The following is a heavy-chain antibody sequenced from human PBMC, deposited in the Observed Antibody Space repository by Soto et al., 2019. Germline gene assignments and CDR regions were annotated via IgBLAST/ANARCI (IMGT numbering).Heavy chain of an antibody. J-gene: IGHJ4*02. Sequence: GGSLRLSCSASGFTFGSYAMHWVRQAPGKGLEYVSAISSSGDNTYYPDSVKGRFTISRDNAKNSLYLQMNSLRAEDTAVYYCATVVITTYKRDYWGQGTLVTVSS. CDR2: ISSSGDNT. V-gene: IGHV3-64*04. D-gene: IGHD3-22*01. CDR1: GFTFGSYA. CDR3: ATVVITTYKRDY.